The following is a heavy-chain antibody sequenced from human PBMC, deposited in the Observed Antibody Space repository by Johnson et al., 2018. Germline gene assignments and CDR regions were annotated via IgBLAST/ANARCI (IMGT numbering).Heavy chain of an antibody. CDR3: ARDPVLLWFGESPGADAFDI. D-gene: IGHD3-10*01. J-gene: IGHJ3*02. CDR2: IWFDGSNK. Sequence: QVQLQESGGGLVQPGGSLRLSCAASGFTFSSYWMHWVRQAPGKGLEWVAVIWFDGSNKYYADSVKGRFTISRDNSKNTVWLQMNSLRAEDTAVYYCARDPVLLWFGESPGADAFDIWGQGTMVTVSS. CDR1: GFTFSSYW. V-gene: IGHV3-33*08.